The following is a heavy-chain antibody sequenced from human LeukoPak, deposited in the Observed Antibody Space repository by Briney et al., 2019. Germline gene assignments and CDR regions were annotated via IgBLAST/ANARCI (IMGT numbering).Heavy chain of an antibody. CDR3: ARAGYSGKSLDDY. Sequence: GGSLRLSCAASGFIFSDYWMHWVRQAPGKGLEWVAVISYDGSNKYYADSVKGRFTISRDNSKNTLYLQMNSLRAEDTAVYYCARAGYSGKSLDDYWGQGTLVTVSS. CDR2: ISYDGSNK. J-gene: IGHJ4*02. V-gene: IGHV3-30-3*01. D-gene: IGHD6-13*01. CDR1: GFIFSDYW.